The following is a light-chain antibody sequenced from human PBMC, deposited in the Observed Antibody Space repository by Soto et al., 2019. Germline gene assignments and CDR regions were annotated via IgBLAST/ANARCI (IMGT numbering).Light chain of an antibody. Sequence: EIVMTQSPATLSVSPGERATLSCRASQSVSSNLAWYQQKPGQAPRLLIYRASTRATGIPARFSGSGSGTEFTLTISSLQSEDFAVYYCQQYNNWPRTFGQGTQVEIK. J-gene: IGKJ1*01. V-gene: IGKV3-15*01. CDR3: QQYNNWPRT. CDR2: RAS. CDR1: QSVSSN.